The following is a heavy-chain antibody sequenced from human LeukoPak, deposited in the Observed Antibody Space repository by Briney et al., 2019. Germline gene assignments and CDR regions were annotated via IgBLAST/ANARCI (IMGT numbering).Heavy chain of an antibody. CDR1: GGSISSYY. D-gene: IGHD6-13*01. CDR2: IYYSGST. J-gene: IGHJ2*01. Sequence: KPSETLSLTCTVSGGSISSYYWSWIRQPPGKGLEWIGYIYYSGSTNYNPSLKSRVTISVDTSKNQFSLKLSSVTAADTAVYYCARDPYSSSWWHFDLWGRGTLVTVSS. V-gene: IGHV4-59*01. CDR3: ARDPYSSSWWHFDL.